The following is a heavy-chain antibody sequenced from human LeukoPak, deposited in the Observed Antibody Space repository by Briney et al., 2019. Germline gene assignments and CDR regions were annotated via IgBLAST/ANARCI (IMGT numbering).Heavy chain of an antibody. J-gene: IGHJ3*01. CDR1: GDSVSGHY. CDR2: VSYSGGT. Sequence: PSETLSLTCTVSGDSVSGHYWSWIRQTPGKGLEWIGYVSYSGGTNYSPSLKRRVSISLDTSKNQFSLKLSSPAAADPAVYYCARAPMAITTSAFPDAFDFWGQGTMVTVSS. V-gene: IGHV4-59*02. CDR3: ARAPMAITTSAFPDAFDF. D-gene: IGHD5-12*01.